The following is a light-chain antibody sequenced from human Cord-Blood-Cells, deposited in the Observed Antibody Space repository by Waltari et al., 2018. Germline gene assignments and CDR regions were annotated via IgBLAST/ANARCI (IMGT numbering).Light chain of an antibody. V-gene: IGKV3-15*01. CDR3: QQYNNWPRT. Sequence: EIVMTQSPSTLSVSPGERAPTSCRASQSVSSNLAWYQQKPGQAPRLLIYGASTRATGIPARFSGSGPGTEFTLTISSLQSEDFAVYYCQQYNNWPRTFGQGTKVEIK. J-gene: IGKJ1*01. CDR2: GAS. CDR1: QSVSSN.